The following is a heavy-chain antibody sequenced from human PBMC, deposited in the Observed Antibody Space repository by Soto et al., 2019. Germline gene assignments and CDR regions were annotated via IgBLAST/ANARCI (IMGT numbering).Heavy chain of an antibody. J-gene: IGHJ3*02. D-gene: IGHD6-19*01. CDR2: ISYDGSNK. V-gene: IGHV3-30-3*01. CDR3: ARESGSGWYRYAFDI. CDR1: GFTFSSYA. Sequence: QVQLVESGGGVVQPGRSLRLSCAASGFTFSSYAMHWVRQAPGQGLEWVAVISYDGSNKYYADSVKGRFTISRDNSKNTLYLQMNSLRAEDTAVYYCARESGSGWYRYAFDIWGQGTMVTVSS.